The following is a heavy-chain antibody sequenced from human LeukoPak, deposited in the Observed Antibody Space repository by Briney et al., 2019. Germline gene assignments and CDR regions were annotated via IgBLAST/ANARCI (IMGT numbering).Heavy chain of an antibody. CDR1: GFTFSSYC. V-gene: IGHV3-21*01. CDR2: ISSSSSYI. Sequence: GGSLRLSCAASGFTFSSYCMNWVRQAPGKGLEWVSYISSSSSYIYYADSVKSRFTISRDNAKNSLYLQMNSLRAEDTAVYYCARDLIYNWFDPWGQGTLVTVSS. D-gene: IGHD2-8*01. J-gene: IGHJ5*02. CDR3: ARDLIYNWFDP.